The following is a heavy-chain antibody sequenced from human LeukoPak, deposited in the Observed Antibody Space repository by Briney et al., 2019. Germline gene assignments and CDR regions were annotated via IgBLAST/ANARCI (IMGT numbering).Heavy chain of an antibody. V-gene: IGHV4-34*12. CDR1: GFTFTDYY. CDR3: ARQSPGFMIAGYFDY. D-gene: IGHD3-16*01. CDR2: IFHEGLT. Sequence: LRLSCATSGFTFTDYYMSWVRQSPAKGLEWIGEIFHEGLTNYNPSLKSRATISIDKSKSQFSLRLTSVTAADTAVYYCARQSPGFMIAGYFDYWAQGTLVTVSS. J-gene: IGHJ4*02.